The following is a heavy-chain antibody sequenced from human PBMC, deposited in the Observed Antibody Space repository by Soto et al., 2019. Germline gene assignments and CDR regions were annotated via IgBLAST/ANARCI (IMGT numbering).Heavy chain of an antibody. J-gene: IGHJ4*02. V-gene: IGHV1-46*03. Sequence: ASVKVSCKASGYTFTSYGISWVRQAPGQGLEWMGIINPSGGSTGYAQKFQGRVTMTRDTSTSTVYMELSSLRSEDTAVYYCARPPGRYCTNGVCLAVGYWGQGTLVTVSS. CDR1: GYTFTSYG. CDR3: ARPPGRYCTNGVCLAVGY. D-gene: IGHD2-8*01. CDR2: INPSGGST.